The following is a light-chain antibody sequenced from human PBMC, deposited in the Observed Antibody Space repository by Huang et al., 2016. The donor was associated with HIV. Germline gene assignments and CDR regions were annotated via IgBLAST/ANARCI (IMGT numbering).Light chain of an antibody. J-gene: IGKJ4*01. Sequence: DIQMTQSPSSMSASVGDRVTIACRASESISSYLSWFQHKPGNAPKLLIFSASAVHRGVPSRFTGSGSGTDFTLTISSLQPEDFATYYCQQSYSFPLTFGGGTRLEIK. V-gene: IGKV1-39*01. CDR2: SAS. CDR3: QQSYSFPLT. CDR1: ESISSY.